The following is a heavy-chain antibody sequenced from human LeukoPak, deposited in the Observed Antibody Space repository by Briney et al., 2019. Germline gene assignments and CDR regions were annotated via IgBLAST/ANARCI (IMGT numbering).Heavy chain of an antibody. CDR2: INTSGST. Sequence: SETLSLTCTVSGGSISSGSYFWTWIRQPAGKGLEWIGRINTSGSTNYNPSLESRVTISVDASKNQFSLKLSSVTAADTAVFYCAREGYTSSWYSGYYYFDYWGQGTLVTVSS. CDR3: AREGYTSSWYSGYYYFDY. D-gene: IGHD6-13*01. CDR1: GGSISSGSYF. V-gene: IGHV4-61*02. J-gene: IGHJ4*02.